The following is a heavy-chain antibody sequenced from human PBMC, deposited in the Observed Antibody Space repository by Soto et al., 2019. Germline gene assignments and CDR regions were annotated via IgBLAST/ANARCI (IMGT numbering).Heavy chain of an antibody. CDR3: ARDRATMVRGVIPRWFDP. V-gene: IGHV4-61*08. CDR1: GGSISSGGYY. Sequence: SETLSLTCAVSGGSISSGGYYWSWIRQPPGKGLEWIWYIYYSGSTNYNPSLKSRVTISVDTSKNQFSLKLSSVTAADTAVYYCARDRATMVRGVIPRWFDPWGQGTLVTVSS. CDR2: IYYSGST. D-gene: IGHD3-10*01. J-gene: IGHJ5*02.